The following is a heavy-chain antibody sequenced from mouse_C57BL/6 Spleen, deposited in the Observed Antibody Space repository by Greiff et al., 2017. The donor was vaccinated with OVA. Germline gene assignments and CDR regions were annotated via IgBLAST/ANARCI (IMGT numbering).Heavy chain of an antibody. CDR3: ASRARGYAMDY. CDR2: ISYDGSN. CDR1: GYSITSGYY. J-gene: IGHJ4*01. D-gene: IGHD3-1*01. Sequence: DVKLQESGPGLVKPSQSLSLTCSVTGYSITSGYYWNWIRQFPGNKLEWMGYISYDGSNNYNPSLKNRISITRDTSKNQFFLKLNSVTTEDTATYYCASRARGYAMDYWGQGTSVTVSS. V-gene: IGHV3-6*01.